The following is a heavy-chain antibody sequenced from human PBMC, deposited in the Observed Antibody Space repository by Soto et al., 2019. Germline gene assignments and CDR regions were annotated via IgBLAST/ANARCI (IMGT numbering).Heavy chain of an antibody. V-gene: IGHV3-30-3*01. J-gene: IGHJ5*02. D-gene: IGHD5-12*01. CDR1: GFTFSSYA. Sequence: LRLSCAASGFTFSSYAMHWVRQAPGKGLEWVAVISYDGSNKYYADSVKGRFTISRDNSKNTLYLQMNSLRAEDTAVYYCARDPSATRGWMPNNNWFDPWGQGTLVTVSS. CDR3: ARDPSATRGWMPNNNWFDP. CDR2: ISYDGSNK.